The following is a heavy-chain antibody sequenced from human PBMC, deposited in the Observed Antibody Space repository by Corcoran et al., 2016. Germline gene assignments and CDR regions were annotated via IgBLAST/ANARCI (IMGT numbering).Heavy chain of an antibody. CDR1: GYIFTNFW. CDR3: ARHPGSGTMQEFDY. Sequence: EVQLVQSGAEVKKPGESLKISCKGSGYIFTNFWIGWVRQMPGKGLEWMGIIYPGDSDTRYSPSFQGQVTISADKSVSAAYLQWSGLKASDSAMYYCARHPGSGTMQEFDYWGQGTLVTVSS. V-gene: IGHV5-51*01. J-gene: IGHJ4*02. D-gene: IGHD5-12*01. CDR2: IYPGDSDT.